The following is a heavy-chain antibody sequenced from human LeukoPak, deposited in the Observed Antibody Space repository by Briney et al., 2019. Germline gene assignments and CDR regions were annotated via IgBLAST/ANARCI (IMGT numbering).Heavy chain of an antibody. J-gene: IGHJ1*01. D-gene: IGHD2-21*02. V-gene: IGHV4-59*08. CDR2: VYYSGTI. CDR3: ARHGTAGGPFQL. Sequence: SETLSLPCTVSGGAIDNYYWSWIRQPPGKGLEWIAYVYYSGTIHYNPSLESRVTISVDTSKNQFSLRLTSVAAADTAVYYCARHGTAGGPFQLWGQGTLVTVSS. CDR1: GGAIDNYY.